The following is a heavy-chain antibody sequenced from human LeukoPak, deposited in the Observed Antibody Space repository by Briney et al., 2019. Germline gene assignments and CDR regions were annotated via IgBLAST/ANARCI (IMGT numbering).Heavy chain of an antibody. CDR2: IYSGDNT. D-gene: IGHD6-13*01. V-gene: IGHV3-66*01. CDR3: ARGYSSSWYGGADNYFDY. Sequence: GGSLRLSCAASGFTVSSNYMSWVRQAPGTGLEWLSVIYSGDNTYCADSVKGRFTISRDNSKNTLYLQMKSLRAEDTAVYYCARGYSSSWYGGADNYFDYWGQGTLVTVSS. J-gene: IGHJ4*02. CDR1: GFTVSSNY.